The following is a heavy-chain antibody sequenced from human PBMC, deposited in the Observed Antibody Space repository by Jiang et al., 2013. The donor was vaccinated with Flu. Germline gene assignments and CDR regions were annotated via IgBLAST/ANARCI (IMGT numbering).Heavy chain of an antibody. Sequence: CKASGYTFTNYYMHWVRQAPGQGLEWMGIINPSGGSTSYAQKFQGRVTMTRDTSTSTVYMELSSLRSEDTAVYYCARVVSPALLYFDLWGRGTLVTVSS. V-gene: IGHV1-46*01. D-gene: IGHD2-21*01. CDR1: GYTFTNYY. J-gene: IGHJ2*01. CDR2: INPSGGST. CDR3: ARVVSPALLYFDL.